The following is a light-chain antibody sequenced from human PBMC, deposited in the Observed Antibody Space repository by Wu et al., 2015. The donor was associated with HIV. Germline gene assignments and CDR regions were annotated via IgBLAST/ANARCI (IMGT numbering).Light chain of an antibody. Sequence: DIQLTQSPSFLSASVGDRVTITCRASQGISFYLAWYQQKPGKAPQLLIYAASTLQSGIPSRFSGGGSGTEFTLTISSLQPDDFATYYCQQHKSYPRTFGQGTQGGYQ. CDR2: AAS. J-gene: IGKJ1*01. V-gene: IGKV1-9*01. CDR3: QQHKSYPRT. CDR1: QGISFY.